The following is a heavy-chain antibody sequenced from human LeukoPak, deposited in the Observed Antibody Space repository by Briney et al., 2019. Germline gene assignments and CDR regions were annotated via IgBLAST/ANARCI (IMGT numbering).Heavy chain of an antibody. CDR1: GFTFSSYG. D-gene: IGHD1-14*01. CDR2: IWYDGSNK. J-gene: IGHJ4*02. V-gene: IGHV3-33*06. Sequence: GGSLRLSCAASGFTFSSYGMHWVRQAPGKGLEWVAVIWYDGSNKCYADSVKGRFTISRDNSKNTLHLQMNSLRAEDTAVYSCAKDSNNVSPYYFDRWGQGTLVAVSS. CDR3: AKDSNNVSPYYFDR.